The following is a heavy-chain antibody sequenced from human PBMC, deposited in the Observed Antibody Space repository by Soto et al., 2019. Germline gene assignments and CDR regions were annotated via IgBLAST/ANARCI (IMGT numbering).Heavy chain of an antibody. CDR2: INAGNGDT. Sequence: SVKVSCKASRYTFTAYALHWVRQAPGQRLEWMGWINAGNGDTKYSQKFRGRVTITRDTSASTAYMELSSLRSEDTALYYCARPDYGDYYDYWGQGTLVTVSS. D-gene: IGHD4-17*01. V-gene: IGHV1-3*01. CDR3: ARPDYGDYYDY. CDR1: RYTFTAYA. J-gene: IGHJ4*02.